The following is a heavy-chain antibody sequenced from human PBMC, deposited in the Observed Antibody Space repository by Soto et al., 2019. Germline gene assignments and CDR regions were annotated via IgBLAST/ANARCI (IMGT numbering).Heavy chain of an antibody. V-gene: IGHV3-33*01. CDR2: IWYDGSNK. J-gene: IGHJ4*02. CDR1: GFAFSSYG. D-gene: IGHD6-6*01. Sequence: QVQLVESGGGVVQPGRSLRLSCAASGFAFSSYGMHWVRQTPGKGLEWVALIWYDGSNKYYADSVKGRFTISRDNSKNTLYLQMHGLRAEDTAVYFCARSPPGVAGRYDFDFWGQGTVVTVSS. CDR3: ARSPPGVAGRYDFDF.